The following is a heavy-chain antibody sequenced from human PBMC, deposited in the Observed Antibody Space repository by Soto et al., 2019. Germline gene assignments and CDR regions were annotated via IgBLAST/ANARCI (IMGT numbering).Heavy chain of an antibody. Sequence: PSETLSLTCTVSGDSISPHYWSWIRQPPGKGLEWIGYIYYSGSTNYNPSLKSRVTISIDTSKNQFSLKLSSVTAADTAIYYCARRRNFDYWGQGTLVTVSS. J-gene: IGHJ4*02. CDR2: IYYSGST. CDR3: ARRRNFDY. CDR1: GDSISPHY. V-gene: IGHV4-59*11.